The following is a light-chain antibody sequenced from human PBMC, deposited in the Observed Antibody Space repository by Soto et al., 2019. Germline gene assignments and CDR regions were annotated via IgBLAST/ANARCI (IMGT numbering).Light chain of an antibody. J-gene: IGKJ1*01. V-gene: IGKV1-5*01. CDR2: DSS. CDR1: QSINNW. CDR3: QQYSDYSPRT. Sequence: IQLTHYPSSLSASVGDRVTITXXASQSINNWLAWYQQKPGKAPNLLISDSSDLQSGVPSRFSGSGSGTEFTLTISSLQPDDFATYYCQQYSDYSPRTFAQGTKV.